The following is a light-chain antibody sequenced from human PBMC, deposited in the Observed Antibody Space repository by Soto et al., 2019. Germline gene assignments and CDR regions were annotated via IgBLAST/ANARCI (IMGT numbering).Light chain of an antibody. Sequence: IMLTQSPATLSSYPGDRVTLACRASQYINTRLAWYQHRPGQAPRLLIYQTSLRAAGIPGRFSGSGSGTDFTLTISRVDPEDFAVYYCQQYGGSPPITFGQGTRLEIK. CDR2: QTS. V-gene: IGKV3-20*01. CDR1: QYINTR. CDR3: QQYGGSPPIT. J-gene: IGKJ5*01.